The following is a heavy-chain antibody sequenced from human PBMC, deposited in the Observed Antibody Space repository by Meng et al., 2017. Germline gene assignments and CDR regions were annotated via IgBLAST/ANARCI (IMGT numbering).Heavy chain of an antibody. D-gene: IGHD5-24*01. CDR3: ARDRDGYNWFDP. V-gene: IGHV3-66*02. CDR1: GFTVSSNY. J-gene: IGHJ5*02. Sequence: VACVWSGGGLVKPGGSLGLSGAASGFTVSSNYMRWVRQAPGKGLEWGSVIYSGGSTYYADSVKGRFTISRDNSKNTLYLQMNSLRAEDTAVYYCARDRDGYNWFDPWGQGTLVTVSS. CDR2: IYSGGST.